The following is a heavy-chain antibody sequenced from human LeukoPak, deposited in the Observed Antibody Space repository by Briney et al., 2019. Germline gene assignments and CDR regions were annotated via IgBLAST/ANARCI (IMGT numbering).Heavy chain of an antibody. Sequence: SETLSLTCAVSGYSISSGYYWGWIRQPPGKGLEWIGSIYRSGSTYYNPSLKSRVTISVDTSKNQFSLKLSSVTAADTAVYYCARDRSHYGSGSSKTDYWGQGTLVTASS. D-gene: IGHD3-10*01. V-gene: IGHV4-38-2*02. CDR1: GYSISSGYY. CDR2: IYRSGST. CDR3: ARDRSHYGSGSSKTDY. J-gene: IGHJ4*02.